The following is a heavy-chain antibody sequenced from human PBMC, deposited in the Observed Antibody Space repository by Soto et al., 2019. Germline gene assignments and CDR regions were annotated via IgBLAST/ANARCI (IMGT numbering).Heavy chain of an antibody. Sequence: QLVESGGGLVQPGGSLTLSCAGSGFAFSGSTIHWVRQASGKGLEWVGRIRSKANSYATAYAAAVKGRFIVSRDDSKTTSYQQMDSLKIEDTAMYYCFRENYFSYHCMVVWGQGTTVTLSS. CDR2: IRSKANSYAT. CDR1: GFAFSGST. J-gene: IGHJ6*02. CDR3: FRENYFSYHCMVV. V-gene: IGHV3-73*02.